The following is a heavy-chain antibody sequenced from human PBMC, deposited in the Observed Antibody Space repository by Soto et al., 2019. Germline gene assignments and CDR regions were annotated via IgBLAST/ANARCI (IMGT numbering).Heavy chain of an antibody. D-gene: IGHD3-16*01. Sequence: QVQLQESGPGLVKPSGTLSLTCAVSGGSISSSNWWSWVRQPPGKGLEWIGEIYHSGNTNYNPSLKXRXTXAXYKSRNQFYLKLSSVTAADTAVYYCARRWGEGRVDYWGQGPLVTVSS. V-gene: IGHV4-4*02. J-gene: IGHJ4*02. CDR3: ARRWGEGRVDY. CDR1: GGSISSSNW. CDR2: IYHSGNT.